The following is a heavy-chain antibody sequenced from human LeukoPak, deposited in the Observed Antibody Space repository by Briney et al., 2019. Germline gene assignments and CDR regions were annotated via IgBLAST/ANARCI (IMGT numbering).Heavy chain of an antibody. CDR3: ARGVRVAGHYYFDY. V-gene: IGHV1-69*04. CDR1: GGTFSSYA. D-gene: IGHD6-19*01. CDR2: IIPILGIA. J-gene: IGHJ4*02. Sequence: EASVKVSCKASGGTFSSYAISWVRQAPGQGLEWMGRIIPILGIANYAQKFQGRVTITADESTSTAYMELSSLRSEDTAVYYCARGVRVAGHYYFDYWGQGTLVTVSS.